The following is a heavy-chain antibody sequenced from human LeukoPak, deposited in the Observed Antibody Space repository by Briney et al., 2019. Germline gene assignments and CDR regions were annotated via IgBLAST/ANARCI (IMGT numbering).Heavy chain of an antibody. CDR1: GFTVSSNY. J-gene: IGHJ4*02. Sequence: GGSLRLSCAASGFTVSSNYMSWVRQAPGKGLEWVSVIYSGGSTYYADSVKGRFTISRDNSKDTLYLQMNSLGAEDTAVYYCARDQGVGGYDFGGQGTLVTVSS. V-gene: IGHV3-53*01. CDR2: IYSGGST. D-gene: IGHD5-12*01. CDR3: ARDQGVGGYDF.